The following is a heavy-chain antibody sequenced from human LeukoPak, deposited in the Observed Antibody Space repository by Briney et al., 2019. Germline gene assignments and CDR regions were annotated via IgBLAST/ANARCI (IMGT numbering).Heavy chain of an antibody. CDR3: ARGGGSYYWAAFDI. CDR2: INHSGST. V-gene: IGHV4-34*01. Sequence: SETLSLTCAVYGGSFSGYYWSWIRQPPGKGLEWIGEINHSGSTNYNPSLKSRVTISVDTSKNQFSLKLSSVTAADTAVYYCARGGGSYYWAAFDIWGQGTMVTVSS. J-gene: IGHJ3*02. D-gene: IGHD1-26*01. CDR1: GGSFSGYY.